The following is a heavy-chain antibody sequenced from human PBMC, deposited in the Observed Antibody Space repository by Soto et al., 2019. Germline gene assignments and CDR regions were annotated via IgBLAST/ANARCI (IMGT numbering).Heavy chain of an antibody. CDR1: GFTFSSYA. D-gene: IGHD4-4*01. V-gene: IGHV3-30-3*01. J-gene: IGHJ2*01. Sequence: QVQLVESGGGVVQPGRSLRLSCAASGFTFSSYAMHWVRQAPGKGLEWVAVISYDGSNKYDADAVKGRFTIPRDKSKNTLYLQMNSLRAEATAVYYCARPLWRDDYNWGYFDLWGRGTLVTVSS. CDR3: ARPLWRDDYNWGYFDL. CDR2: ISYDGSNK.